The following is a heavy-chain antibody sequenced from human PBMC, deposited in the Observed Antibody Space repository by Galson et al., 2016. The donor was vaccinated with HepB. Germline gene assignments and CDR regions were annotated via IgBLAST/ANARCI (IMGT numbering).Heavy chain of an antibody. V-gene: IGHV3-7*01. J-gene: IGHJ4*02. D-gene: IGHD4-17*01. CDR3: ARNAGPGDYDYYFDS. CDR1: GFTFSSYW. Sequence: SLRLSCAASGFTFSSYWMNWVRQAPGKGLEWVANIKQDESEENYVDSVKGRFTISRDNAKKSVYLQMNSLRAEDSAVYYCARNAGPGDYDYYFDSWGQGTLVTVSS. CDR2: IKQDESEE.